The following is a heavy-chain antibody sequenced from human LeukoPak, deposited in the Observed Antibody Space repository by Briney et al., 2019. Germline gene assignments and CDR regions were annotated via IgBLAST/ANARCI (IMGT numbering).Heavy chain of an antibody. V-gene: IGHV3-23*01. J-gene: IGHJ3*02. CDR3: AREGNYYDSSGYYRGDAFDI. Sequence: GGSLRLSCAASGFTFSSYAMSWVRQAPGKGLEWVSAISGSGGNTYYADSVKGRFTISRDNSKNTLYLQMNSLRAEDTAVYYCAREGNYYDSSGYYRGDAFDIWGQGTMVTVSS. CDR2: ISGSGGNT. D-gene: IGHD3-22*01. CDR1: GFTFSSYA.